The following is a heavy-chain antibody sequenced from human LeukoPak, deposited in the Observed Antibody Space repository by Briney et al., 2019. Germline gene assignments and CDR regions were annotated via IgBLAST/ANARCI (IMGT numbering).Heavy chain of an antibody. CDR2: ISGSGGST. V-gene: IGHV3-23*01. J-gene: IGHJ4*02. CDR3: ATGLYSGSYSGFDY. CDR1: GFTFSSYA. D-gene: IGHD1-26*01. Sequence: GGSLRLSCAASGFTFSSYAMSWVRQAPGKGLEWVSVISGSGGSTYYADSVKGRFTISRDNSKNTLYLQMNSLRAEDTAVYYCATGLYSGSYSGFDYWGQGTMVSVSS.